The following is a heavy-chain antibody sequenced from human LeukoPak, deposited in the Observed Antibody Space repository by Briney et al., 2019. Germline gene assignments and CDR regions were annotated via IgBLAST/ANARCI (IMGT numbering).Heavy chain of an antibody. CDR1: GFTFSSYA. J-gene: IGHJ3*02. CDR3: AGPMVRGVIITLNAFDI. Sequence: GGSLRLSCAASGFTFSSYAMHWVRQAPGKGLEWVAVISYDGSNKYYADSVKGRFTISRDNSKNTLYLQMNSLRAEDTAVYYCAGPMVRGVIITLNAFDIWGQGTMVTVSS. V-gene: IGHV3-30*04. CDR2: ISYDGSNK. D-gene: IGHD3-10*01.